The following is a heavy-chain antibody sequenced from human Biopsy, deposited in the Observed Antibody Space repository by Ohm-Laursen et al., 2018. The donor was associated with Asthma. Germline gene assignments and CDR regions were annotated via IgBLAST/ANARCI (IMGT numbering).Heavy chain of an antibody. V-gene: IGHV3-53*01. Sequence: SLRLSCAASGFTVSRDHMFWVRQAPGKGLEWVSVIYSGGTSHTADSVRGRFTISRDFSKNTLHLQMHSLRVEDTAVYYCARTTYGDDGFDPWGQGTLVTVSS. CDR3: ARTTYGDDGFDP. CDR2: IYSGGTS. D-gene: IGHD4-17*01. J-gene: IGHJ5*02. CDR1: GFTVSRDH.